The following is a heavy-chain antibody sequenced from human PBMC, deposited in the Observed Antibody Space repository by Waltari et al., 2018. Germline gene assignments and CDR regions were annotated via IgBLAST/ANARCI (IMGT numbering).Heavy chain of an antibody. V-gene: IGHV3-21*01. CDR1: GLTFSSYS. J-gene: IGHJ4*02. Sequence: EVQLVESGGGMVKPGGSLRLSCAASGLTFSSYSMNWVRQAPGQGLEWVSSISSSSSYIYYADSVKGRFTISRDNAKNSLYLQMNSLRAEDTAVYYCARDKWTRSGYDEGGFDYWGQGTLVTVSS. CDR2: ISSSSSYI. D-gene: IGHD5-12*01. CDR3: ARDKWTRSGYDEGGFDY.